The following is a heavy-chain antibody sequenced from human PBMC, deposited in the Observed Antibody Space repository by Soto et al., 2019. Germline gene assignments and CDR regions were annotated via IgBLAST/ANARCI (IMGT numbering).Heavy chain of an antibody. CDR3: ARRYSGYDLDY. Sequence: SETLSLTCAVNGGSFSGYYWSWIRQPPGKGLEWIGEINHSGSINYNPSLKSRVTISVDTSKNQFSLKLSSVTAADTAVYYCARRYSGYDLDYWGQGTLVTVSS. J-gene: IGHJ4*02. CDR2: INHSGSI. CDR1: GGSFSGYY. V-gene: IGHV4-34*01. D-gene: IGHD5-12*01.